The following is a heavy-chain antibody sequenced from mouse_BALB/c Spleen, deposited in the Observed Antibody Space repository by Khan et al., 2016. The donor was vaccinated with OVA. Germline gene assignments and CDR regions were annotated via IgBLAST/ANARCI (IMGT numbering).Heavy chain of an antibody. CDR2: ISSGGDYT. D-gene: IGHD4-1*01. V-gene: IGHV5-6*01. Sequence: EVELVESGGDLVEPGGSLKLSCAASGFTFSSYSMSWVRQTPDKRLEWVATISSGGDYTYYPDIVKGRFTISRENAKNTLYLQMSSLKSEDTAMYYCASHLTGSFAYWGQGTLVAVSA. J-gene: IGHJ3*01. CDR1: GFTFSSYS. CDR3: ASHLTGSFAY.